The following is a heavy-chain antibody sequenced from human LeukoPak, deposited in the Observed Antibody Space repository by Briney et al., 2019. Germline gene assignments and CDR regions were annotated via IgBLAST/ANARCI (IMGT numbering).Heavy chain of an antibody. Sequence: PGGSLRLSCAASGFSVSSNYMSWVRQAPGKGLEWVSVIYSGGSTYYADSVKGRFTISRDNSKNTLYLQMNSLRAEDTALYYCAKDFTAMVRGGDYWGQGTLVTVSS. V-gene: IGHV3-53*05. D-gene: IGHD5-18*01. CDR3: AKDFTAMVRGGDY. CDR2: IYSGGST. J-gene: IGHJ4*02. CDR1: GFSVSSNY.